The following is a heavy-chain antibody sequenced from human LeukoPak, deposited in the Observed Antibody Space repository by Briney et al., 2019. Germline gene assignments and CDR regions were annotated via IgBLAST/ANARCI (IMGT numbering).Heavy chain of an antibody. CDR3: ARGLPLGYCTYGVCYPPKHFDF. CDR2: VNPKSGNT. J-gene: IGHJ4*02. CDR1: GYSFTSYD. V-gene: IGHV1-8*03. Sequence: GASVKVSCNASGYSFTSYDINWVRQAPGQGLEWMGWVNPKSGNTGYKQKFQARVTITRDTSISAAYMELSSLTSDETAVYFCARGLPLGYCTYGVCYPPKHFDFWGQGTLVTVSS. D-gene: IGHD2-8*01.